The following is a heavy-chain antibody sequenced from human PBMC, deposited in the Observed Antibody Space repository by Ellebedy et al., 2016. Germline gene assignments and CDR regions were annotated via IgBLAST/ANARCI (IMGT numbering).Heavy chain of an antibody. Sequence: GGSLRLSXAASGFTFSSYSMSWVRQAPGKGLEWVSAISGSGGSTYYADSVKGRFTISRDNSKNTLYLQMNSLRAEDTAVHYCANVVSGIAAPYGMDVWGQGTTVTVSS. CDR2: ISGSGGST. D-gene: IGHD6-6*01. CDR3: ANVVSGIAAPYGMDV. J-gene: IGHJ6*02. CDR1: GFTFSSYS. V-gene: IGHV3-23*01.